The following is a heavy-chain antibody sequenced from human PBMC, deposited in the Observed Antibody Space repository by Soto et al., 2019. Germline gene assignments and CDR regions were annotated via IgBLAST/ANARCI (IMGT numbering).Heavy chain of an antibody. CDR2: ISGSGNTS. V-gene: IGHV3-23*01. CDR3: AKDRGRTWYEDY. Sequence: EVQLLESGGGLVQPGGSLRLSCAASGFTFSSYAMTWVRQAPGKGLEWVSAISGSGNTSYYADSVKGRFTISRDSSKKMLYLQMNSLEPEDTAVYYWAKDRGRTWYEDYWGQGTLVTVSS. J-gene: IGHJ4*02. CDR1: GFTFSSYA. D-gene: IGHD6-13*01.